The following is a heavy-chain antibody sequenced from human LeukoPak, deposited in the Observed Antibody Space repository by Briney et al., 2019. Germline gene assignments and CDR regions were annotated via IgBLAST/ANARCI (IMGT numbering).Heavy chain of an antibody. Sequence: PSETLSLTCAVYGGSFSSHYWRCILQPPRKGLEWIGEINHSGCINYKRSSKCGVTIAVETSKNQFSLKLCFAMGADTAVYYCARLNVGAGTSDYYYYYGMDVWGQGTMVTVSS. CDR1: GGSFSSHY. D-gene: IGHD6-13*01. CDR2: INHSGCI. V-gene: IGHV4-34*01. CDR3: ARLNVGAGTSDYYYYYGMDV. J-gene: IGHJ6*02.